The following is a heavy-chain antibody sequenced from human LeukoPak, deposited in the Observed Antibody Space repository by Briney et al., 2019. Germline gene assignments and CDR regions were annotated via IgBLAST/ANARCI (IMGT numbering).Heavy chain of an antibody. CDR2: INHSGST. J-gene: IGHJ4*02. CDR1: GGSFSGYY. D-gene: IGHD6-19*01. Sequence: SETLSLTCAVYGGSFSGYYWSWIRQPPGKGLEWIGEINHSGSTNYNPSLKSRVTISVDTSKNQFSLKLSSVTAADTAVYYCARGHGGWYTHDRYLDYWGQGTLVTVSS. CDR3: ARGHGGWYTHDRYLDY. V-gene: IGHV4-34*01.